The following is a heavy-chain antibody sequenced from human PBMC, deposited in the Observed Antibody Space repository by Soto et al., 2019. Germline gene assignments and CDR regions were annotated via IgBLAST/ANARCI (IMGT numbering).Heavy chain of an antibody. CDR1: GYSFTSYW. V-gene: IGHV5-51*01. CDR3: ARQLEEYCSSTSCYGYYYYYYMDV. Sequence: PGESLKISCKGSGYSFTSYWIGWVRQMPGKGLEWMGIIYPGDSDTRYSPSFQGQVTISADKSISTAYLQWSSLKASDTAMYYCARQLEEYCSSTSCYGYYYYYYMDVWGKGTTVTVSS. D-gene: IGHD2-2*01. J-gene: IGHJ6*03. CDR2: IYPGDSDT.